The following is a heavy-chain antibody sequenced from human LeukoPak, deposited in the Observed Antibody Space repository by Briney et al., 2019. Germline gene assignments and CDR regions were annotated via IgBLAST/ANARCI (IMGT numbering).Heavy chain of an antibody. Sequence: SVKVSCKASGGTFSSYAISWVRQAPGQGLEWMGGIIPIFGTANYAQKFQGRVTITTDESTSTAYMELSSLRSEDTAVYYCARDRRWCSSTSCEGAFDIWGQGTMVTVSS. D-gene: IGHD2-2*01. CDR2: IIPIFGTA. CDR1: GGTFSSYA. CDR3: ARDRRWCSSTSCEGAFDI. J-gene: IGHJ3*02. V-gene: IGHV1-69*05.